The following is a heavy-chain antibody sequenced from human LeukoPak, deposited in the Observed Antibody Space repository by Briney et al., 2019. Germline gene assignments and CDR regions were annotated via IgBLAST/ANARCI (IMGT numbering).Heavy chain of an antibody. D-gene: IGHD3-22*01. Sequence: SETLSLTCTVSGGSISSYYWSWIRQPPGKGLEWIGYIYSSGSTSYNPSLKSRVTISEDTSKNQFSLKLSSVTAADTAVYYCARDYYDSRGEAFDIWGLGTMVTVSS. CDR2: IYSSGST. J-gene: IGHJ3*02. V-gene: IGHV4-59*01. CDR1: GGSISSYY. CDR3: ARDYYDSRGEAFDI.